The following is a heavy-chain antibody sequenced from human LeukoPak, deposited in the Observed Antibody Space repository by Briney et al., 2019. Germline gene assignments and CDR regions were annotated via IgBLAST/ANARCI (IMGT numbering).Heavy chain of an antibody. V-gene: IGHV4-61*02. CDR1: GGSISSGSYY. D-gene: IGHD3-22*01. CDR3: ARVTTGGYYNY. J-gene: IGHJ4*02. CDR2: IYTSGST. Sequence: SETLSLTCSVSGGSISSGSYYWSWIRQPAGKGLEWIGRIYTSGSTNYNPSLKSRVTMSFDASNNQFSLRLSSVTAADTAVYYCARVTTGGYYNYWGQGTLSPSPQ.